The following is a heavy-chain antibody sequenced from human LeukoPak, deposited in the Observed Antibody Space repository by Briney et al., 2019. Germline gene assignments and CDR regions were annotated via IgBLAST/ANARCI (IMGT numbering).Heavy chain of an antibody. CDR2: IRYDGSNK. Sequence: PGGSLRLSCAASGFTFSSYGMHWVRQAPGKGLEWVAFIRYDGSNKYYADSVKGRFTISRDNSKNTLYLQMNSLRAEDTAVYYCAKNPYPGEGLFDYWGQGTLVTVSS. D-gene: IGHD3-16*01. CDR3: AKNPYPGEGLFDY. V-gene: IGHV3-30*02. CDR1: GFTFSSYG. J-gene: IGHJ4*02.